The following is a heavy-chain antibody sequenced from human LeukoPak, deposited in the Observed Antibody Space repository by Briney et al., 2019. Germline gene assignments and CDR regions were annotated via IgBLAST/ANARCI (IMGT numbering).Heavy chain of an antibody. V-gene: IGHV3-23*01. J-gene: IGHJ4*02. Sequence: GGSLRLSCAVSGFTFGNYAMSWVRQAPGKGLEWVSSISDTGGRAYYADSVKGRSTISRDNSKNTLYLHMNSLRAEDAAVYYCAKDWPGGIAGTGQKYWGQGSLVTVSS. CDR2: ISDTGGRA. CDR1: GFTFGNYA. D-gene: IGHD6-19*01. CDR3: AKDWPGGIAGTGQKY.